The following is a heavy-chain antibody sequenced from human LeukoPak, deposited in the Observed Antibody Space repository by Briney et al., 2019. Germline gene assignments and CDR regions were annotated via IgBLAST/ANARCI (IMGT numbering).Heavy chain of an antibody. CDR3: ARDPSNTSGWFAYLDS. CDR2: INPNSGGT. Sequence: ASVKGSCKTSVYVFTGYYVHWMRQAPGQGLEWMGWINPNSGGTNYAQKFQGRVTMTRDTSIRTAYMELSSLGYDDTAVYYCARDPSNTSGWFAYLDSWGQGTLVTVSS. J-gene: IGHJ4*02. V-gene: IGHV1-2*02. CDR1: VYVFTGYY. D-gene: IGHD6-19*01.